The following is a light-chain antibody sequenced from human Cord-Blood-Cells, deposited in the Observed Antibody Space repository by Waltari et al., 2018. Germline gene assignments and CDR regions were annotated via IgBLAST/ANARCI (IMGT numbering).Light chain of an antibody. CDR2: DVS. Sequence: QSALTQPASVSESPGQSITISCTGTSSDVGGYNYVSWYQQQPGKAPKLVINDVSKRPSGVSNRFSGSTSGNTASLTISGLQAEDEADYYCSSYTSSSTYVFGTGTKVTVL. V-gene: IGLV2-14*01. J-gene: IGLJ1*01. CDR1: SSDVGGYNY. CDR3: SSYTSSSTYV.